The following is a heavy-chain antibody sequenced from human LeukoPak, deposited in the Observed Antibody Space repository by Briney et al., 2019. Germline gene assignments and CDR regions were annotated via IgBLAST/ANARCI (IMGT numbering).Heavy chain of an antibody. CDR2: ISWNSGSI. CDR1: GFTFDDYA. Sequence: GGSLRLSCAASGFTFDDYAMHWVRQAPGKGLEWVSGISWNSGSIGYADSVKGRFTISRDNAKNSLYLQMNSLRADDTALYYCAKSQDYDILTGRNWFDPWGQGTLVTVSS. V-gene: IGHV3-9*01. J-gene: IGHJ5*02. CDR3: AKSQDYDILTGRNWFDP. D-gene: IGHD3-9*01.